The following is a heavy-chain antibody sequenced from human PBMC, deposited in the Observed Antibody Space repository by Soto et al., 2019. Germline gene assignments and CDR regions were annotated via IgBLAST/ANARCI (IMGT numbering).Heavy chain of an antibody. Sequence: QVQLVQSGAEVKKPGASVKVSCKASGYTFTSYGISWVRQAPGQGLEWMGWISAYNGNTNYAQKLQGRVTMTTDTSTRTAYMEQRSLRSDDAAVYYCARDPLIKEDYFDYWGQGTLVTVSS. V-gene: IGHV1-18*01. CDR2: ISAYNGNT. D-gene: IGHD3-10*01. CDR3: ARDPLIKEDYFDY. CDR1: GYTFTSYG. J-gene: IGHJ4*02.